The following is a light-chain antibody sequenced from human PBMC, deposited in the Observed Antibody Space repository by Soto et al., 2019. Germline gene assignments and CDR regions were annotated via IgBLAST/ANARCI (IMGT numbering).Light chain of an antibody. V-gene: IGLV6-57*01. CDR3: QSYDTSNPLV. Sequence: NFMLTQPHSVSENPGKTVTISCTRSSGSIGSSYVQWYQQRPGSSPTTVLFEDNQRPTGVPVRFSGSIDTSSHSASLVISGQRTEDEADYYCQSYDTSNPLVFGGGTKLTVL. J-gene: IGLJ3*02. CDR1: SGSIGSSY. CDR2: EDN.